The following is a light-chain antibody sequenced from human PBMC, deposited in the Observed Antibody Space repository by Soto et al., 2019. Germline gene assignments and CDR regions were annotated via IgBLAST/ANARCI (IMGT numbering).Light chain of an antibody. CDR2: EDI. J-gene: IGLJ2*01. V-gene: IGLV2-23*01. CDR1: TSDIGRYNL. CDR3: CSYAGSTSVV. Sequence: QSVLTQPASVSGSPGQSITISCTGTTSDIGRYNLVSWYQQYPGKAPKLILYEDIERPSGVSNRFSGSKSGNTASLTISGLLTEDEADYYCCSYAGSTSVVFGGGTEVTVL.